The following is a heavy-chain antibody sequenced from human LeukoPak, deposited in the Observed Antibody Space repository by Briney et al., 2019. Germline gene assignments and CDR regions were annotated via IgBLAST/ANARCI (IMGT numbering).Heavy chain of an antibody. CDR2: ISSSSGGST. CDR3: AKDVMITFGPVMAPPFDY. J-gene: IGHJ4*02. D-gene: IGHD3-16*01. V-gene: IGHV3-23*01. CDR1: GFTLSNYA. Sequence: GGSLRLSCAVSGFTLSNYAMSWVRQAPGKGLEWVSGISSSSGGSTYYPDSVKGRFTISRDNSKNTLFLLMNSLRAEDTAVYYCAKDVMITFGPVMAPPFDYWGQGTLVTVSS.